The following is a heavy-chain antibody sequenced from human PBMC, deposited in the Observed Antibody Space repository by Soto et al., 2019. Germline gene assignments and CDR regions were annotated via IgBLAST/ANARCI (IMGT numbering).Heavy chain of an antibody. J-gene: IGHJ4*02. V-gene: IGHV3-30*18. D-gene: IGHD3-10*01. CDR1: GFTFSSYG. CDR2: ISYDGSNK. CDR3: AKDKGLIWFGEFDY. Sequence: PGGSVRLSCAASGFTFSSYGMHWVRQAPGKGLEWVAVISYDGSNKYYADSVKGRFTISRDNSKNTLYLQMNSLRAEDTAVYYCAKDKGLIWFGEFDYWGQGTLVTVSS.